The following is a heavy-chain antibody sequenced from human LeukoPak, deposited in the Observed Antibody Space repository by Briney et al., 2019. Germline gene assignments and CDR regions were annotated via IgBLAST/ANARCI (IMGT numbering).Heavy chain of an antibody. Sequence: PGGSLRLSCAASGFTFSDYYMSWIRQAPGKGLEWVSSISSSSSYIYYADSVKGRFTISRDNAKNSLYLQMNSLRAEDTAVYYCARVRRGDYYDSSGYYPLDYWGQGTLVTVSS. V-gene: IGHV3-11*06. CDR3: ARVRRGDYYDSSGYYPLDY. CDR2: ISSSSSYI. CDR1: GFTFSDYY. J-gene: IGHJ4*02. D-gene: IGHD3-22*01.